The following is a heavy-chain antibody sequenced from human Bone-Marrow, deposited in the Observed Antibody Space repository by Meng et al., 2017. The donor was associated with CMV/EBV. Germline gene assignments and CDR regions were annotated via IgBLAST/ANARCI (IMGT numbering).Heavy chain of an antibody. CDR2: INPNSGGT. Sequence: ASVKVSCKDSGYTFTGYYIHWVRQAPGQGLEWMGWINPNSGGTSYAQKFQGRVTMTRDTSISTAYMELSSLRSDDTAVYYCARGYSYGYSWYFDYWGQGTLVTVSS. D-gene: IGHD5-18*01. J-gene: IGHJ4*02. CDR3: ARGYSYGYSWYFDY. V-gene: IGHV1-2*02. CDR1: GYTFTGYY.